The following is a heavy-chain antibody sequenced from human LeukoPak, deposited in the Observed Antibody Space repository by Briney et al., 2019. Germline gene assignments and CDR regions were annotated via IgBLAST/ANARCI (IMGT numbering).Heavy chain of an antibody. Sequence: SETLSLTCSVSGGSISSTSYYWGWIRQPSGKGLEWIGSIFYSGSTFYNPSLKSRVTISVDTSKNQFSLKLNSVTAAGTAVYYCARHPYSSSWFNYWGPGTLVTVSS. D-gene: IGHD6-13*01. CDR3: ARHPYSSSWFNY. CDR1: GGSISSTSYY. V-gene: IGHV4-39*01. J-gene: IGHJ4*02. CDR2: IFYSGST.